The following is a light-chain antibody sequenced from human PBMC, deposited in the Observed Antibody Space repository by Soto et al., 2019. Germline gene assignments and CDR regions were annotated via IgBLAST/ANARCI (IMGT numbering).Light chain of an antibody. Sequence: DTQLTQSPSFLSASIGDRVTSTCRASQGIYSYLAWYQQKPGKAPKLLIYAASTLQSGVPSRFSGSGSGTEFTLTINSLQPEDFATYYCQQLNTYLITFGQGTRLEIK. CDR3: QQLNTYLIT. V-gene: IGKV1-9*01. CDR1: QGIYSY. J-gene: IGKJ5*01. CDR2: AAS.